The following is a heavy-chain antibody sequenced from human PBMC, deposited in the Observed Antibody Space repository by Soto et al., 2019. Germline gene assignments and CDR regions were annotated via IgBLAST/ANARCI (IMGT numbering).Heavy chain of an antibody. CDR2: VNEDGGGR. J-gene: IGHJ4*02. CDR1: GFTFTNYY. V-gene: IGHV3-7*01. CDR3: AKWGGGGSDY. Sequence: PGGSLRLSCAASGFTFTNYYMSWVRQAQGKGLEWVANVNEDGGGRYYVDSVKGRFTVSRDNTENSLYLQMNSLRAEDTAVYYCAKWGGGGSDYWGQGTLVTVSS. D-gene: IGHD1-26*01.